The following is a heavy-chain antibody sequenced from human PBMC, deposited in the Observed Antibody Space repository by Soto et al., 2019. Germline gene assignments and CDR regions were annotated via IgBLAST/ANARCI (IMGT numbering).Heavy chain of an antibody. J-gene: IGHJ4*02. D-gene: IGHD3-10*01. CDR1: GGIFSTYA. V-gene: IGHV1-69*01. CDR3: ARDRDDYGSGNYYNRIDF. CDR2: IIPIFGTP. Sequence: QVQLVQSGAEVKKPGSSVKVSCKASGGIFSTYAISWLRRAPGQGLEWMGCIIPIFGTPNYAQRFQGRVTITADESTSTAYMELSRRRCEDTAVYYCARDRDDYGSGNYYNRIDFWGQGTRVTVSS.